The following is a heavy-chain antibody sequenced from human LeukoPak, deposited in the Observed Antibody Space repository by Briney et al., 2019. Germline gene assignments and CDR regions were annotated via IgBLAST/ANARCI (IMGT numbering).Heavy chain of an antibody. CDR1: GGSISSYY. CDR3: ARDRGYDILTGYYLAFDI. J-gene: IGHJ3*02. D-gene: IGHD3-9*01. Sequence: SETLSLTCTVSGGSISSYYWSWIRQPPGKGLEWIAYIYYSGSTNYNPSLKSRVTISVDTSKNQFSLKLSSVTAADTAVYDCARDRGYDILTGYYLAFDIWGQGTMVTVSS. CDR2: IYYSGST. V-gene: IGHV4-59*01.